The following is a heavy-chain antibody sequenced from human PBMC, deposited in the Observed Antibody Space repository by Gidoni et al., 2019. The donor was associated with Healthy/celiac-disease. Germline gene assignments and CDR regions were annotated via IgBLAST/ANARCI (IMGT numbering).Heavy chain of an antibody. D-gene: IGHD1-26*01. J-gene: IGHJ6*02. Sequence: QVQLQESGPGLVKPSETLSLTCTVSGGSISSYYWSWIRQPPGKGLEWIGYIYYSGSTNYNPSLKSRVTISVDTSKNQFSLKLSSVTAADTAVDYCARDKREPKIYYYYGMDVWGQGTTVTVS. CDR2: IYYSGST. CDR3: ARDKREPKIYYYYGMDV. V-gene: IGHV4-59*01. CDR1: GGSISSYY.